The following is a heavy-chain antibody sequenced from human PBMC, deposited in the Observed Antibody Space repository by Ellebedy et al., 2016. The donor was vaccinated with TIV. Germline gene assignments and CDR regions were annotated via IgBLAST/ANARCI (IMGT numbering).Heavy chain of an antibody. Sequence: GESLKISXAASGFVFKSYSMNWVRQAPGKGLEWVASISDRNFKRFYSDSVKGRFIISRDDATSSLFLEMNTLRVEDTAVYYCARPMFYYHYYMDVWGKGTTVIV. D-gene: IGHD3-10*02. CDR1: GFVFKSYS. CDR3: ARPMFYYHYYMDV. CDR2: ISDRNFKR. V-gene: IGHV3-21*01. J-gene: IGHJ6*03.